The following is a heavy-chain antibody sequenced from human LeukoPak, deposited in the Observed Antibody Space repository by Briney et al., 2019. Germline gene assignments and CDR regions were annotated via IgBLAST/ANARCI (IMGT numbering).Heavy chain of an antibody. J-gene: IGHJ4*02. CDR2: VSSSGGST. D-gene: IGHD5-18*01. V-gene: IGHV3-23*01. Sequence: TGGSLRLSCAASGFTFSSYAMSWVRQAPGKGLEWVSAVSSSGGSTNYADYVKGQFTISRDNSKNTVYSHMNNLRAEDTAVYYCAKEGRKTGNTYGYEYDCWGQGTLVTVSS. CDR3: AKEGRKTGNTYGYEYDC. CDR1: GFTFSSYA.